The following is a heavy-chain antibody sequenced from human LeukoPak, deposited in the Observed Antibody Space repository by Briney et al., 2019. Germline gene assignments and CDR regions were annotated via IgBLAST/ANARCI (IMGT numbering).Heavy chain of an antibody. CDR1: GGSISSGDYY. CDR3: ARAAYSGSYHSDY. J-gene: IGHJ4*02. CDR2: IYYSGST. D-gene: IGHD1-26*01. V-gene: IGHV4-61*08. Sequence: SETLSLTCTVSGGSISSGDYYWSWIRQPPGKGLEWIGYIYYSGSTNYNPSLKSRVTISVDTSKNQFSLKLSSVTAADTAVYYCARAAYSGSYHSDYWGQGTLVTVSS.